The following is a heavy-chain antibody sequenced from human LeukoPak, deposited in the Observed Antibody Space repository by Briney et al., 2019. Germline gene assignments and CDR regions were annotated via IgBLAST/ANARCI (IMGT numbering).Heavy chain of an antibody. CDR3: VCTGPYSNGGVMNDD. J-gene: IGHJ4*02. D-gene: IGHD3-16*01. CDR2: IYSGGAT. CDR1: GFTVSSKY. Sequence: GGSLRLSCAASGFTVSSKYMSWVRQAPGRGLEWVSVIYSGGATSYEDSAKGSITTSRDTTKNTLYIQMNSLRADDTAVYYCVCTGPYSNGGVMNDDWGQGTLVTASS. V-gene: IGHV3-66*01.